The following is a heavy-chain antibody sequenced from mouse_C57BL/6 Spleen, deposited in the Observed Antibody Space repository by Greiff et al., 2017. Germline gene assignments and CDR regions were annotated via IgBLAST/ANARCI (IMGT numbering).Heavy chain of an antibody. CDR3: TTSYYYGSSYVFDY. D-gene: IGHD1-1*01. CDR2: IDPEDGDT. Sequence: EVQLQQSGAELVRPGASVKLSCTASGFNIKDYYMHWVKQRPEQGLEWIGRIDPEDGDTEYAPKFQGKATMTADTSSNTAYLQLSSLTSEDTAVYYCTTSYYYGSSYVFDYWGQGTTLTVSS. CDR1: GFNIKDYY. V-gene: IGHV14-1*01. J-gene: IGHJ2*01.